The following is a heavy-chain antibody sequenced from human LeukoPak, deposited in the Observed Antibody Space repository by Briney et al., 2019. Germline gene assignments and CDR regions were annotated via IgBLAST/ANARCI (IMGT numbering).Heavy chain of an antibody. CDR1: GGSISSGGYY. CDR3: ARGISLVWFDP. Sequence: NPSETLSLTCTVSGGSISSGGYYWSWIRQHPGKGLEWIGYIYYSGSTYYNPSLKSRVTMSVDTSKNQFSLKLSSVTAADTAVYYCARGISLVWFDPWGQGTLVTVPP. CDR2: IYYSGST. V-gene: IGHV4-31*03. J-gene: IGHJ5*02. D-gene: IGHD1-14*01.